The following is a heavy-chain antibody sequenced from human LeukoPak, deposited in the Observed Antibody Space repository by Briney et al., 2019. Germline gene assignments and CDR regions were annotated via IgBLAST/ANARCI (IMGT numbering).Heavy chain of an antibody. Sequence: GGSLRLSCAASGFSFSSFGMSWVRQAPGKGLEWVSRISGSDGSTDYADSVKGRFTISRDNSKNTLYLQMNSLRAEDTAVYYCARPSTTPKYYDILTGYSRPPTDWGQGTLVTVSS. V-gene: IGHV3-23*01. CDR1: GFSFSSFG. CDR2: ISGSDGST. D-gene: IGHD3-9*01. CDR3: ARPSTTPKYYDILTGYSRPPTD. J-gene: IGHJ4*02.